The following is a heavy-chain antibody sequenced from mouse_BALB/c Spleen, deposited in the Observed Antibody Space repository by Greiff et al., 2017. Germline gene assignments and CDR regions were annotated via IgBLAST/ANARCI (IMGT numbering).Heavy chain of an antibody. J-gene: IGHJ1*01. V-gene: IGHV5-17*02. CDR3: ARGDYYGSSWYCSV. CDR2: IRSGSSTI. D-gene: IGHD1-1*01. CDR1: GFTFSSFG. Sequence: EVKLVESGGGLVQPGGSRKLSCAASGFTFSSFGLHWVRQAPEKGLEWVAYIRSGSSTIYYADTVKGRFTISRDNPKNTLFLQMTSLRSEDTAMYYCARGDYYGSSWYCSVWGAGTTLTVSS.